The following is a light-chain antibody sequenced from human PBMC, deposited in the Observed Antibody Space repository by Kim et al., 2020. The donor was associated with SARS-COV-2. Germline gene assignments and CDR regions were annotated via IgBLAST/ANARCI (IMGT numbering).Light chain of an antibody. J-gene: IGKJ5*01. Sequence: SVGDRVTRTRRASQKIGDWLAWYQQQPEKAPKLLVYKASTLQNGVPSRFSGSGSGTEFTLTISSLQPDDFATYYCHQYYDARVTFGQGTRLEIK. V-gene: IGKV1-5*03. CDR2: KAS. CDR1: QKIGDW. CDR3: HQYYDARVT.